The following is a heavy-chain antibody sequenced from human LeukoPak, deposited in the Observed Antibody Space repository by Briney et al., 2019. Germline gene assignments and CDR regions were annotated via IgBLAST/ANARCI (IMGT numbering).Heavy chain of an antibody. V-gene: IGHV3-7*01. CDR3: ARSLDV. CDR2: IKQDGSEI. CDR1: GFTFSNYW. J-gene: IGHJ6*02. Sequence: PGGSLSLSCTASGFTFSNYWMHWVRQAPGKGLEWVANIKQDGSEIYYVGSVKGRFTISRDNAKNSLYLQMNSLRAEDTAVYYCARSLDVWGQGTTVTVSS.